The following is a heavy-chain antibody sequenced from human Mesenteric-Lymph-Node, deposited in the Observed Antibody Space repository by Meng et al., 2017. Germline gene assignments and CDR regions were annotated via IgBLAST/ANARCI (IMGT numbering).Heavy chain of an antibody. D-gene: IGHD2-15*01. V-gene: IGHV3-15*01. Sequence: GGSLRLSCAASGFTFSNAWMSWVRQAPGKGLEWVGRIKSKTDGGTTDYAAPVKGRFTISRDDSKNTLYLQMNSLKTEDTAVYYCTTGVVVVVAAVLYDDYWGQGTLVTVSS. CDR2: IKSKTDGGTT. CDR1: GFTFSNAW. J-gene: IGHJ4*02. CDR3: TTGVVVVVAAVLYDDY.